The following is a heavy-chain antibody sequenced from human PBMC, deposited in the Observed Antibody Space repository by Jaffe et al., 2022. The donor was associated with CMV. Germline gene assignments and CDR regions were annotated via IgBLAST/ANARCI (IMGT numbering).Heavy chain of an antibody. J-gene: IGHJ6*02. CDR2: IKQDGSEK. Sequence: EVQLVESGGGLVQPGGSLRLSCAASGFTFSSYWMSWVRQAPGKGLEWVANIKQDGSEKYYVDSVKGRFTISRDNAKNSLYLQMNSLRAEDTAVYYCARPRDGYNRYYGMDVWGQGTTVTVSS. V-gene: IGHV3-7*01. CDR3: ARPRDGYNRYYGMDV. CDR1: GFTFSSYW. D-gene: IGHD5-12*01.